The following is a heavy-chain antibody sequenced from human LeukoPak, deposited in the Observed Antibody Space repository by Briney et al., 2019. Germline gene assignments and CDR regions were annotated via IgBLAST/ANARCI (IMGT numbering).Heavy chain of an antibody. D-gene: IGHD2-2*01. CDR1: GYSFTPYS. Sequence: GESLKISCKGSGYSFTPYSIGWVRQMPGKGLEWMGIIYAGHSDTAYSPSFQGQVTISADKSITTAYLQWSSLKASDTAMYYCARRHQQHWRNDAFDIWGQGTMVTVSS. V-gene: IGHV5-51*01. CDR2: IYAGHSDT. CDR3: ARRHQQHWRNDAFDI. J-gene: IGHJ3*02.